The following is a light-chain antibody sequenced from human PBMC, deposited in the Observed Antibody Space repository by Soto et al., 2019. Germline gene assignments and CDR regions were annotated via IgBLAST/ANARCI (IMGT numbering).Light chain of an antibody. V-gene: IGKV3-15*01. J-gene: IGKJ1*01. CDR3: QQYSEWPRT. Sequence: EIVMTQSPATLSVSPGETASLSCRASQGVISDVAWFQQKPGQSPGLLIYDASTRATGIPARFSGSGFGSEFTLTISSLQSEDFAVYYCQQYSEWPRTFGQGTRVEVK. CDR1: QGVISD. CDR2: DAS.